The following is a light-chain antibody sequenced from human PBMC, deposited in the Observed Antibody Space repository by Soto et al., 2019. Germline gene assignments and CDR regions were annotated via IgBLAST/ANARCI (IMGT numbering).Light chain of an antibody. V-gene: IGKV3-11*01. Sequence: EIVLTQSPATLSLSPGERATLSCRASQSISSSLAWYQQRPGQAPRLLIFDASNRATGIPPRFSGSGSGTDFTLTISSLEPEDFAVYYCQHRGDWPTEGTFGGGSKVEIK. CDR2: DAS. CDR1: QSISSS. J-gene: IGKJ4*01. CDR3: QHRGDWPTEGT.